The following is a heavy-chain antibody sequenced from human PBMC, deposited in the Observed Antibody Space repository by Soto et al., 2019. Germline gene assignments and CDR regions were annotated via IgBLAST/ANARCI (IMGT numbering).Heavy chain of an antibody. CDR2: ISAYNGNT. CDR1: GYTFTSYC. J-gene: IGHJ6*02. CDR3: ARGAGRQLVFAYGMDV. V-gene: IGHV1-18*01. Sequence: GASVKVSCKASGYTFTSYCISWVLQAPGQGLEWMGWISAYNGNTNYAQKLQGRVTMTTDTSTSTAYMELRSLRSDDTAVYYCARGAGRQLVFAYGMDVWGQGTTVTVSS. D-gene: IGHD6-6*01.